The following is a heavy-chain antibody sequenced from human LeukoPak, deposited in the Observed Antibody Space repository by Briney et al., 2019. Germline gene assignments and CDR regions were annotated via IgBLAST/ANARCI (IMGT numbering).Heavy chain of an antibody. CDR3: ARDHLANLASRLFDP. CDR2: IYYSGST. D-gene: IGHD3-3*01. J-gene: IGHJ5*02. Sequence: SETLSLTCAVYGGSFSGYYWGWIRQPPGKGLEWIGSIYYSGSTYYNPSLKSRVTISVDTSKNQFSLKLSSVTAADTAVYYCARDHLANLASRLFDPWGQGTLVTVSS. CDR1: GGSFSGYY. V-gene: IGHV4-34*01.